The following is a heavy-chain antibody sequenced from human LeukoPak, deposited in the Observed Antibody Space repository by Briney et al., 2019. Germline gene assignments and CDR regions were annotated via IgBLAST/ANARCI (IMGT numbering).Heavy chain of an antibody. CDR1: GFTFSSYE. J-gene: IGHJ4*02. V-gene: IGHV3-48*03. CDR2: ISTSGNTI. Sequence: GGSLRLSCAASGFTFSSYEMNWVRQAPGKGLGWVSYISTSGNTIYYADSVKGRFTISRDNAKNSLYLQMNSLRAEDTAVYYCARVPPGWRYSRADYWGQGTLVTVSS. CDR3: ARVPPGWRYSRADY. D-gene: IGHD6-13*01.